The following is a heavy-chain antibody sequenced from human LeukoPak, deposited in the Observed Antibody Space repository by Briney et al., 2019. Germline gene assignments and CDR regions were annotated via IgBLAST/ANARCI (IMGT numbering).Heavy chain of an antibody. Sequence: GGSLRLSCAASGFIFNKAWMTWLRQAPGKGLEWVGRIKSNIDGGTADNAAPVKGRFTVSRDDSRNILYLQMNSLKIEDTAVYYCATDWLDYWGQGTLVTVSS. CDR2: IKSNIDGGTA. CDR3: ATDWLDY. D-gene: IGHD3-22*01. V-gene: IGHV3-15*01. CDR1: GFIFNKAW. J-gene: IGHJ4*02.